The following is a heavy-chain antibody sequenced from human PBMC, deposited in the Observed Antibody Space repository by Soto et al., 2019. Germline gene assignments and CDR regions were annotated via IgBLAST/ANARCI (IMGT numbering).Heavy chain of an antibody. D-gene: IGHD2-15*01. V-gene: IGHV1-46*01. Sequence: QVQLVQSGAEVKQPGASVKISCKTSGYTFTSYYVRWVRQAPGQGLEWMGIIRPHGGSTAYAQQFPGRVPMTMDTPATTVHMELSSLRSDNTAVYYCARVEGRAADARDWGQGALVTVSS. CDR1: GYTFTSYY. J-gene: IGHJ4*02. CDR3: ARVEGRAADARD. CDR2: IRPHGGST.